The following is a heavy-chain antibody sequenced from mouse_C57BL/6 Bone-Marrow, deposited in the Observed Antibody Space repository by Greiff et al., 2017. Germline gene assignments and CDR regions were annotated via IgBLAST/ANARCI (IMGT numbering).Heavy chain of an antibody. Sequence: QVQLQQPGTELVKPGASVKLSCKASGYTFTSYWMHWVKQRPGQGLEWIGNINPSNGGTNYNEKFKSKATLTVDKSSSTAYMQLSSLTSEDSAVYYGAGGGSYQAWFAYWGQGTLVTVSA. CDR1: GYTFTSYW. V-gene: IGHV1-53*01. D-gene: IGHD2-10*01. CDR2: INPSNGGT. CDR3: AGGGSYQAWFAY. J-gene: IGHJ3*01.